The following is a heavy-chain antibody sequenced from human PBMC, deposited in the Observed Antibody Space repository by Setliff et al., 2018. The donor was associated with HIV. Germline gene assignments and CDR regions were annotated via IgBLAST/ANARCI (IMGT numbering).Heavy chain of an antibody. CDR2: INVDGSSI. CDR1: GFTFTDYW. J-gene: IGHJ4*02. CDR3: ARLPQDVRSSIDF. D-gene: IGHD6-6*01. Sequence: GSLRLSCAASGFTFTDYWMHWVRQVPGQGLVWVSRINVDGSSISYADSVKGRFTISRDNAKNTLFLQMNSLRAEDTAVYYCARLPQDVRSSIDFWGQGTLVTVSS. V-gene: IGHV3-74*01.